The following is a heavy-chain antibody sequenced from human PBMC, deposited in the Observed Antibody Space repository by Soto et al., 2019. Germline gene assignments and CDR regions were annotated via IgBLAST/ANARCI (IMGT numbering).Heavy chain of an antibody. CDR2: ISSSSNTI. CDR1: GFTFSSYS. CDR3: ARDRVEYSSSSGYYYYYMDV. V-gene: IGHV3-48*01. Sequence: GGSLRLSCAASGFTFSSYSMNWVRQAPGKGLEWVSYISSSSNTIYYADSVKGRFTISRDNAKNSLYLQMNSLRAEDTAVYYCARDRVEYSSSSGYYYYYMDVWGKGTTVTVSS. D-gene: IGHD6-6*01. J-gene: IGHJ6*03.